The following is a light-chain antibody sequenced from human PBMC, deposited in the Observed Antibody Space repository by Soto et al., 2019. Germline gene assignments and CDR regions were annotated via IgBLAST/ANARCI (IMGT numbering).Light chain of an antibody. V-gene: IGLV2-14*01. CDR3: NSYASSGTLV. CDR1: SRDVGGYNY. Sequence: QSALTQPASVSGSPGQSITLSCTGTSRDVGGYNYVSWYQQHPGKAPKLMIYEVSNRPSGVSNRFSGSKSGNTASLTISGLQAEDEADYYCNSYASSGTLVFGTGTKVTVL. CDR2: EVS. J-gene: IGLJ1*01.